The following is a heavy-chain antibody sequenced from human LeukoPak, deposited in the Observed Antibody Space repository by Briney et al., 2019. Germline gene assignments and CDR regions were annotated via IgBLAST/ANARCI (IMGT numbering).Heavy chain of an antibody. J-gene: IGHJ5*02. CDR1: GASISSSSYY. CDR2: IYYSEST. V-gene: IGHV4-39*01. Sequence: SETLSLTCTVSGASISSSSYYWGWIRQPPGKGLEWIGNIYYSESTYYNPSLKSRVTMSIDTSRNQFSLKLRSVTAADTAVYYCARRPNWNYSNWFGPWGQGTLVTVSS. D-gene: IGHD1-7*01. CDR3: ARRPNWNYSNWFGP.